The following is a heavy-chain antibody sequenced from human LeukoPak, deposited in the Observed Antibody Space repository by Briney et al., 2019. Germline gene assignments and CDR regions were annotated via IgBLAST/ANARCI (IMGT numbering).Heavy chain of an antibody. D-gene: IGHD3-22*01. CDR3: AKGLVGVISLFDY. CDR2: ISGSGGST. CDR1: GFTFSSYA. J-gene: IGHJ4*02. Sequence: GSLRLSCAASGFTFSSYAMSWVRQAPGKGLEWVSAISGSGGSTYYAGSVKGRFTISRDNSKNTLYLQMNSLRAEDTAVYYCAKGLVGVISLFDYWGQGTLVTVSS. V-gene: IGHV3-23*01.